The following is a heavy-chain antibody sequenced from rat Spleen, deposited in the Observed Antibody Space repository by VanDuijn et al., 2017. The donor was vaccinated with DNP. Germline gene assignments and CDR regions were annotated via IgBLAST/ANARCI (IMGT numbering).Heavy chain of an antibody. CDR1: GFSFSDYD. V-gene: IGHV5S23*01. Sequence: EVQLVESGGGVVQPGNSLKLSCAASGFSFSDYDMAWVRQAPTKGLEWVASLSSTGVVTYYRDSVKGRFTVSRDNAENTVYLQMNSLRSEDTATYYCAKDGIGTTGDYFDYWGQGVMVTVSS. CDR2: LSSTGVVT. J-gene: IGHJ2*01. D-gene: IGHD1-5*01. CDR3: AKDGIGTTGDYFDY.